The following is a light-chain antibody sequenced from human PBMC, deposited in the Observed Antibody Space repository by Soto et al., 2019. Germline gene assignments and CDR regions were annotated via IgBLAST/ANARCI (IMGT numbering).Light chain of an antibody. CDR2: DAS. J-gene: IGKJ4*01. V-gene: IGKV3-11*01. Sequence: EIVLTQSPATLSLSPGERATLSCRASQSVSSYLAWYQQKPGQAPRLLIYDASNRATDIPARFSGSGSGTDFTLTISSLEPEDLAVYYCQQRSNWPPGLTFGGGTKVEIK. CDR1: QSVSSY. CDR3: QQRSNWPPGLT.